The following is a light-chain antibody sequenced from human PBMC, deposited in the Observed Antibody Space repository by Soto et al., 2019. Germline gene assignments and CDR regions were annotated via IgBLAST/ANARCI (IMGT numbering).Light chain of an antibody. Sequence: HLTQYPSTLSAVVGDRVTIACRASQSITRLLAWYQQKPGKAPKLLISTASRLQHGVPSRFSGNGSETEFTLTIDSLQPDDFATYFCQQYITYQLTFGQGTKVDIK. CDR2: TAS. J-gene: IGKJ1*01. V-gene: IGKV1-5*03. CDR3: QQYITYQLT. CDR1: QSITRL.